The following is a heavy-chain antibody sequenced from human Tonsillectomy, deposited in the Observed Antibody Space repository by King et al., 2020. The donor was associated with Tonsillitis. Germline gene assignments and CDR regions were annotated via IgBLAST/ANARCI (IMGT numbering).Heavy chain of an antibody. CDR2: IRYDGTNT. CDR1: GFVFTNFG. D-gene: IGHD6-19*01. CDR3: AKVLGPGWSGVGMDV. J-gene: IGHJ6*02. V-gene: IGHV3-30*02. Sequence: VQLVESGGGVVQPGGSLRLYCAASGFVFTNFGMQWVRQAPGKGLEWVAFIRYDGTNTYYADSVKGRFTVSRDNSKNTLYLLMNSLRAEDTAVYYCAKVLGPGWSGVGMDVWGLRTSVTVSS.